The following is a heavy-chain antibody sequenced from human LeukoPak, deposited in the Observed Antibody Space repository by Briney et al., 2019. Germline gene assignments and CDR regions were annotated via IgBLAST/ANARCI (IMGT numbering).Heavy chain of an antibody. CDR1: GGSISSGGYY. J-gene: IGHJ4*02. CDR2: IYYSGNT. Sequence: SETLSLTCTVSGGSISSGGYYWSWIRQHPGKVLEWIGYIYYSGNTYYNPSLKSRVTISVDTSKNQFSLKLSSVTAADTAVYYCARAQAGLRSYPFDYWGQGTLVTVSS. V-gene: IGHV4-31*03. D-gene: IGHD3/OR15-3a*01. CDR3: ARAQAGLRSYPFDY.